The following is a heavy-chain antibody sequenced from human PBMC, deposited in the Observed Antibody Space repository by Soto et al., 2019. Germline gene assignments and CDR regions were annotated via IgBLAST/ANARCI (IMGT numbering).Heavy chain of an antibody. D-gene: IGHD3-22*01. CDR3: ASHPRDSSGYGYYFDY. CDR1: GFTFSSYS. V-gene: IGHV3-21*01. CDR2: ISSSSSYI. J-gene: IGHJ4*02. Sequence: EVQLVESGGGLVKPGGSLRLSCAASGFTFSSYSMNWVRQAPGKGLEWVSSISSSSSYIYYADSVKGRFTISRDNAKNSLYLQMNSLRAEDPAVYYCASHPRDSSGYGYYFDYWGQGTLVTVSS.